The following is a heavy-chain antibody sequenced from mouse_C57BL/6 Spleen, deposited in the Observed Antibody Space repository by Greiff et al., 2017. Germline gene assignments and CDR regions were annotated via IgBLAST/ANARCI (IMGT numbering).Heavy chain of an antibody. CDR2: IYPRDGST. V-gene: IGHV1-85*01. CDR3: ARVGWDY. CDR1: GYTFTSYD. D-gene: IGHD1-1*02. Sequence: VKLVESGPELVKPGASVKLSCKASGYTFTSYDINWVKQRPGQGLEWIGWIYPRDGSTKYNEKFKGKATLTVDTSSSTAYMELHSLTSEDSAVYFCARVGWDYWGQGTTLTVSS. J-gene: IGHJ2*01.